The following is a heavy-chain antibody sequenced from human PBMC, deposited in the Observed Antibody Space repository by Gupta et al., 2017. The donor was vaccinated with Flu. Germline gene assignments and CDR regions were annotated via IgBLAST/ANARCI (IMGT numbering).Heavy chain of an antibody. CDR1: GLPLSSSA. Sequence: EVLLFESGGGVVQPGGSLRLSCVGSGLPLSSSAMSWVRRAPGKGLEWVSGISGGGTTTSYADSVKGRFTTSRDNSKNTVYLQMHSLRVADTARYYCAKGFVDAARPRGSFDCWGQGTLVTVSS. J-gene: IGHJ4*02. V-gene: IGHV3-23*01. CDR2: ISGGGTTT. D-gene: IGHD2-8*01. CDR3: AKGFVDAARPRGSFDC.